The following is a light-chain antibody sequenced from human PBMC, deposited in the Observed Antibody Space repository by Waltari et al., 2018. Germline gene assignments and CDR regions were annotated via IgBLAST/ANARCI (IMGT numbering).Light chain of an antibody. J-gene: IGLJ2*01. CDR1: SSDVGGYNY. CDR2: GVS. V-gene: IGLV2-14*01. CDR3: NSYTSSSTSYVV. Sequence: QSALTQPVSVSGSPGQSITISCTGTSSDVGGYNYVSWYQQHPGKAPKLMIYGVSRRPSGVSNRFSGSKSGNTASLTISGLQAEDEADYYCNSYTSSSTSYVVFGGGTKLTVL.